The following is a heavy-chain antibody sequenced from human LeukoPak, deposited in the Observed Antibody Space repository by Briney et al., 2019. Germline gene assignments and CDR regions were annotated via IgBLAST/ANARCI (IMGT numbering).Heavy chain of an antibody. CDR3: AFSPLGFNYGYAY. CDR2: LSDGGHSS. V-gene: IGHV3-23*01. Sequence: GRSLRLSCAASGFTFSSYAMNWVRQAPGKGLEWVSSLSDGGHSSFYADSVKGRFTIYRDDSQNILYLQMNNLSGDGTALYYCAFSPLGFNYGYAYWGQGTLVTVSS. J-gene: IGHJ4*02. D-gene: IGHD5-18*01. CDR1: GFTFSSYA.